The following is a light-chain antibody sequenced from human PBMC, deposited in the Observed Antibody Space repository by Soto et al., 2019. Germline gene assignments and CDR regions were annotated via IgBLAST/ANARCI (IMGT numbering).Light chain of an antibody. V-gene: IGLV2-23*02. CDR3: CSYAGSRTFV. CDR1: SSDVGGYNY. J-gene: IGLJ7*01. CDR2: EVS. Sequence: QSVLTQPATVSGSPGQSITISCTGTSSDVGGYNYVSWYQQHPGKAPKLMIYEVSNRPSGVSNRFSGSKSGNTASLTISGLRAEDEAHYHCCSYAGSRTFVFGGGTQLTVL.